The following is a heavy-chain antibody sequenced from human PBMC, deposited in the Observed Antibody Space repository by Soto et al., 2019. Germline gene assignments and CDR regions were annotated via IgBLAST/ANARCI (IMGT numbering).Heavy chain of an antibody. D-gene: IGHD6-19*01. Sequence: SETLSLPCTVSGGSISSYYWSWIRQPAGKGLEWIGRIYTSGSTNYNPSLKSRVTMSVDTSKNQFSLKLSSVTAADTAVYYCAQGKGGWPDHYYYCMDDWGPGTTLAVS. CDR3: AQGKGGWPDHYYYCMDD. CDR1: GGSISSYY. V-gene: IGHV4-4*07. CDR2: IYTSGST. J-gene: IGHJ6*02.